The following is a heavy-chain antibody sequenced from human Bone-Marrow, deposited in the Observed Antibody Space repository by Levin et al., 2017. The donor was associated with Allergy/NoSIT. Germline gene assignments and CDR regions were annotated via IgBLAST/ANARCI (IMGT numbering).Heavy chain of an antibody. CDR3: AKAPYGSGSYYEFES. J-gene: IGHJ4*02. V-gene: IGHV3-7*03. CDR2: IKLDGSKK. D-gene: IGHD3-10*01. CDR1: GFSFSTHW. Sequence: GGSLRLSCATSGFSFSTHWMSWVRQAPGKGLEWVANIKLDGSKKSYVDSVKGRFTISRDNAKNSLYLQMNSLRAEDTAVYFCAKAPYGSGSYYEFESWAQGTLVTVSS.